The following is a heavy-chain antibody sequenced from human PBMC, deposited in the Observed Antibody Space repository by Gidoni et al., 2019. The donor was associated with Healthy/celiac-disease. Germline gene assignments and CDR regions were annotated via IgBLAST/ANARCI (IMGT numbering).Heavy chain of an antibody. J-gene: IGHJ4*02. CDR2: IYYSGSI. D-gene: IGHD5-12*01. CDR1: GGSISSGGYY. V-gene: IGHV4-31*03. CDR3: ARALRRYGYKIDY. Sequence: QVQLQESRPGLVTPAQTLSLTRTVSGGSISSGGYYWSWIRQHPGKGLEWIGYIYYSGSIYYNPSLKSRVTISVDTSKNQFSLKLSSGTAADTAVYYCARALRRYGYKIDYWGQGTLVTVSS.